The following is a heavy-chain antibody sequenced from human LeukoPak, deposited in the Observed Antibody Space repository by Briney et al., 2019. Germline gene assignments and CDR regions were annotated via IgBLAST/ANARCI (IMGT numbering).Heavy chain of an antibody. D-gene: IGHD6-13*01. CDR2: ISSSSSYT. J-gene: IGHJ4*02. CDR3: ARLHSSSWTFDY. Sequence: GGSLRLSCAASGFTFSDYYMSWIRQAPGKGQEWVSYISSSSSYTNYADSVKGRFTISRDNAKNSLYLQMNSLRAEDTAVYYCARLHSSSWTFDYWGQGTLVTVSS. CDR1: GFTFSDYY. V-gene: IGHV3-11*06.